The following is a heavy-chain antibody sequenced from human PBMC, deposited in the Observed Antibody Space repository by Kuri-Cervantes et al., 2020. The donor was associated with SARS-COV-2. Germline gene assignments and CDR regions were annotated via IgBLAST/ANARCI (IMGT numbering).Heavy chain of an antibody. V-gene: IGHV3-64*01. CDR3: VRMGEPYYMDV. D-gene: IGHD3-16*01. CDR1: GITFSSYA. Sequence: GESLKISCAASGITFSSYAMHWGRQAPGKGVEYVSDISSSGGRTYYANSVKCRFTISIDNSKNTLYLQMGSLRAEDMAEYYCVRMGEPYYMDVWGKGTTVTVSS. CDR2: ISSSGGRT. J-gene: IGHJ6*03.